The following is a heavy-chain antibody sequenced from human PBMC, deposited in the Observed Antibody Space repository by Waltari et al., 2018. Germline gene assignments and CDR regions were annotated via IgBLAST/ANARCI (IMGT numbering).Heavy chain of an antibody. D-gene: IGHD3-22*01. CDR2: ISSSGSSR. V-gene: IGHV3-11*01. Sequence: QEQLVESGGGLVKPGGSLRLSCAASGFTLGAFYLTWIRQAPGKGLEWVSYISSSGSSRDYADSVTGRFTISRDNAKNSLYLQMDSLRADDTAIYYCARDLLPAYSAVGKHSLYIWGQGTMVTVSS. CDR1: GFTLGAFY. CDR3: ARDLLPAYSAVGKHSLYI. J-gene: IGHJ3*02.